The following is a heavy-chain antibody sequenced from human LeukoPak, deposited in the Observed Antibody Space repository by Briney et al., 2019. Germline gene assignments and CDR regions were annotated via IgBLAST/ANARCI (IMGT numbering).Heavy chain of an antibody. V-gene: IGHV1-69*04. CDR1: GGTFSSYA. CDR2: IIPILGIA. J-gene: IGHJ4*02. CDR3: ARLSYDSSRAEGY. D-gene: IGHD3-22*01. Sequence: SVKVSCKASGGTFSSYAISWVRQAPGQGLEWMGRIIPILGIANYAQKFQGRVTITADKSTSTAYMELSSLRSEDTAGYYCARLSYDSSRAEGYWGQGTLVTVSS.